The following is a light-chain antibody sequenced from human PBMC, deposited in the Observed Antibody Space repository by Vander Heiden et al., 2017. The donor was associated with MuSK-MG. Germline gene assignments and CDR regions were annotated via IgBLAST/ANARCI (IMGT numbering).Light chain of an antibody. J-gene: IGKJ5*01. CDR2: DAS. V-gene: IGKV1-39*01. CDR3: QQSDSTPIT. Sequence: DIQMTQSPSSLSASVGDRVTITCRASQSINSYLNWYQQKPGKAPKVLIYDASILQSGVPSRFRGSGSGTDFTLTISRLQPEDFATYLCQQSDSTPITFGQGTRLEIK. CDR1: QSINSY.